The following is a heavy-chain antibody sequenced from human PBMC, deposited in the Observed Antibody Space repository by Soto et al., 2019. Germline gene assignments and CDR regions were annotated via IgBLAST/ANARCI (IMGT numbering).Heavy chain of an antibody. Sequence: QVQLQESGPGLVKPSETLSLTCTVSGGYISSYYWSWIRQPAGKGLEWIGRIYTSGSTNYKPSLKSRVTMSVDTSKNQFSLKLSSVTAADTAVYYCARDKSSRETFRFYYYGMDVWGQGTTDTVSS. D-gene: IGHD6-13*01. J-gene: IGHJ6*02. V-gene: IGHV4-4*07. CDR1: GGYISSYY. CDR2: IYTSGST. CDR3: ARDKSSRETFRFYYYGMDV.